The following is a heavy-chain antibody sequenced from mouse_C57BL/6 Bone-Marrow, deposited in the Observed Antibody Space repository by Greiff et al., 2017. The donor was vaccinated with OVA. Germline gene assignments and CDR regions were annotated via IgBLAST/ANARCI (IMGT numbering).Heavy chain of an antibody. V-gene: IGHV5-9*01. D-gene: IGHD2-4*01. CDR1: GFTFSSYP. CDR3: ARPRLRRGAWFAY. Sequence: EVMLVESGGGLVKPGGSLKLSCAASGFTFSSYPMSWVRQTPEKRLAWVATISGGGGNTYYPDSVKGRFTISRDNAKNTLYLQMSSLRSEDTALYYCARPRLRRGAWFAYWGQGTLVTVSA. J-gene: IGHJ3*01. CDR2: ISGGGGNT.